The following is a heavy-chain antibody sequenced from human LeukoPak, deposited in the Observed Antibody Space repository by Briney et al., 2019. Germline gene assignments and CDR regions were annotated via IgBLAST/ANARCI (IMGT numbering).Heavy chain of an antibody. J-gene: IGHJ6*02. CDR2: IYYSGST. CDR1: GGSFSGYY. CDR3: ARVELYYYGMDV. Sequence: SETLSLTCAVYGGSFSGYYWSWIRQPPGKGLEWIGYIYYSGSTYYNPSLKSRVTISVDTSKNQFSLKLSSVTAADTAVYYCARVELYYYGMDVWGQGTTVTVSS. V-gene: IGHV4-30-4*08. D-gene: IGHD1-1*01.